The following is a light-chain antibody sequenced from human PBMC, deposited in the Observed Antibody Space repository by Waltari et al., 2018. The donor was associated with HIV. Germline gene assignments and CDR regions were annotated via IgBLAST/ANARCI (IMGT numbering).Light chain of an antibody. CDR1: SSDVGGYNL. V-gene: IGLV2-23*02. CDR2: EVS. J-gene: IGLJ2*01. CDR3: CAYAGSTTYVI. Sequence: QSALTQPASVSGSPGQSITISCTGTSSDVGGYNLVSWYQQHPGKAPKLMIYEVSKRTSGVSNRFSGSNSGNTASLTISGLQAEDEADYYCCAYAGSTTYVIFGGGTKLTVL.